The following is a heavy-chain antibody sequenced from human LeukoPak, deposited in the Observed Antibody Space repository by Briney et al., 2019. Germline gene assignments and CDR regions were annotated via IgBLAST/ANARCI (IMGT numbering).Heavy chain of an antibody. D-gene: IGHD6-25*01. Sequence: PGGSLRLSCAASGFIFSNHWMNWVRQAPGKGLEWVAKISPDGSAKYYVDPVKGRFTISRDNAKNSLYLQMRSLRAEDTAVYYCLSSGGYWGQGTLVTVSS. J-gene: IGHJ4*02. CDR2: ISPDGSAK. CDR1: GFIFSNHW. V-gene: IGHV3-7*01. CDR3: LSSGGY.